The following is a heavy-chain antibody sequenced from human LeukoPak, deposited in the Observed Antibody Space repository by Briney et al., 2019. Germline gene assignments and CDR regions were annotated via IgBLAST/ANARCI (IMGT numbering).Heavy chain of an antibody. J-gene: IGHJ4*02. CDR1: GFTFSTYN. CDR2: ISSGSGTI. D-gene: IGHD2-2*01. Sequence: GGSLRLSCAASGFTFSTYNMNWVRQAPGKGLEWVSHISSGSGTIYYADSVKGRFTISRDNAKNSLYLQMTSLRGEDTAVYYCARLPAYCSSTACYYDYWGQGTLVTVSS. CDR3: ARLPAYCSSTACYYDY. V-gene: IGHV3-48*04.